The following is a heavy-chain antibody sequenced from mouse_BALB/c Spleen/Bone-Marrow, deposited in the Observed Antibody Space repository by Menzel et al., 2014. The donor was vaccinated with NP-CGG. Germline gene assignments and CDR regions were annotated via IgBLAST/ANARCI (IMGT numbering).Heavy chain of an antibody. V-gene: IGHV5-17*02. D-gene: IGHD1-1*01. J-gene: IGHJ2*01. CDR3: ARSGSSSGYFDY. CDR1: GFTFXSFG. CDR2: ICSGSSTI. Sequence: EVKLVESGGGLVQPGGSRKLSCAASGFTFXSFGMHWVRQAPEKGLEWVAYICSGSSTIYYADTVMGRFTISRDNPKNTLFLQMTSLRSEDSAMYYCARSGSSSGYFDYWGQGTTLTVSS.